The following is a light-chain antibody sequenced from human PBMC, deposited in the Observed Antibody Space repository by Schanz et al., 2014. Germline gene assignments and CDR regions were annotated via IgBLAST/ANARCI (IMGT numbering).Light chain of an antibody. CDR2: DVS. Sequence: QSALTQPASVSGSPGQSITISCTGTSSDVGGYNYVSWYQQHPGKAPKLMIYDVSNRPSAVSTRFSGSKSGNTASLTISGLQSEDEADYHCCSYAGSSTFVVFGGGTKLTVL. CDR3: CSYAGSSTFVV. V-gene: IGLV2-14*03. CDR1: SSDVGGYNY. J-gene: IGLJ2*01.